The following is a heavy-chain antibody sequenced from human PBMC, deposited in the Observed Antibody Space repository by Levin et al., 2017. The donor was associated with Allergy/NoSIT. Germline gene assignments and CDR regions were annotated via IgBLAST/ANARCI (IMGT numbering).Heavy chain of an antibody. J-gene: IGHJ4*02. CDR2: ISGNSRTI. Sequence: LSLTCVVSGFTFRSYAMSWIRQTPDKGLEWISIISGNSRTIYYADSVRGRFTISRDNSKNTLYLQMNSLSAQDTALYYCVSYRDGPYIHIAYWGQGTLVTVSS. CDR3: VSYRDGPYIHIAY. D-gene: IGHD3-16*02. CDR1: GFTFRSYA. V-gene: IGHV3-23*01.